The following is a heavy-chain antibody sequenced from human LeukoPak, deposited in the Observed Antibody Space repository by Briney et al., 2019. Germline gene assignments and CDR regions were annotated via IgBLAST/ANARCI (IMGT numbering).Heavy chain of an antibody. CDR1: GFTFSSYA. D-gene: IGHD4-17*01. CDR3: ARETGSAVGSTDFDY. J-gene: IGHJ4*02. Sequence: GGSLRLSCAASGFTFSSYAMHWVRQAPGKGLEWVAVISYDGSNKYYADSVRGRFTISRDNSKNTLYLQMNSLRAEDTAVYYCARETGSAVGSTDFDYWGQGTLVTVSS. V-gene: IGHV3-30-3*01. CDR2: ISYDGSNK.